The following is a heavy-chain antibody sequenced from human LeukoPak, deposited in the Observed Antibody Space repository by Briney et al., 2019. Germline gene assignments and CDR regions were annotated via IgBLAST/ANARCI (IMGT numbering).Heavy chain of an antibody. Sequence: SVKVSCKASGGTFSSYAISWVRQAPGQGLEWMGRIIPILGIANYAQKFQGRVTITADKSTSTAYMELSSLRSEDTAVYYCASPNVDSSGWYYAFDIWGQGTMVTVSS. CDR2: IIPILGIA. D-gene: IGHD6-19*01. J-gene: IGHJ3*02. CDR3: ASPNVDSSGWYYAFDI. CDR1: GGTFSSYA. V-gene: IGHV1-69*04.